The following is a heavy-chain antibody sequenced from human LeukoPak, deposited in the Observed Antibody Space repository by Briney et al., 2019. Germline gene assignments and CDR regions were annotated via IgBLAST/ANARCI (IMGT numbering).Heavy chain of an antibody. D-gene: IGHD2-2*01. CDR2: IYYSGST. CDR3: ARTRCSSTNCYSRGAFDI. Sequence: SETLSLTCTVSGGSITSYYWSWIRQRPGKGLEWIGYIYYSGSTNYNPSLKSRVSISVDTSMNQFSLNLTSVTAADTAVYYCARTRCSSTNCYSRGAFDIWGQGTMVTVSS. V-gene: IGHV4-59*01. CDR1: GGSITSYY. J-gene: IGHJ3*02.